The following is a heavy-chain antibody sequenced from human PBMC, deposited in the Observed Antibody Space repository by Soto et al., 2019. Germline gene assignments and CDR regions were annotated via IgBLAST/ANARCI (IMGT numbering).Heavy chain of an antibody. CDR2: ISQSGHT. Sequence: SETLSLTCSIYSGSFSGYYWSWLRQPPGTGLEWIGEISQSGHTNYSPSLKSRVSISIDTSKKQFSLNLASVSAADTAVYYCARAPKVSGSSQTRPDFWGQGTLVTVS. CDR1: SGSFSGYY. D-gene: IGHD6-6*01. CDR3: ARAPKVSGSSQTRPDF. V-gene: IGHV4-34*01. J-gene: IGHJ4*02.